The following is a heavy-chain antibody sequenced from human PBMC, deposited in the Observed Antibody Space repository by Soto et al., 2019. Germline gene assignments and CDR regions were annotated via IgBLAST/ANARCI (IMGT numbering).Heavy chain of an antibody. V-gene: IGHV3-23*01. D-gene: IGHD6-19*01. Sequence: EVQLLESGGGLIQPGGSLRRSCAASGFTFSTYSIGWVRQAPGKGLEWVSVMSNSGDLKYYAESVKGRFTISRDNSENALCLQMSSLTAEDTAVYYCAKDAARTSGWYFFDSWGQGTLVTVSS. CDR3: AKDAARTSGWYFFDS. CDR1: GFTFSTYS. CDR2: MSNSGDLK. J-gene: IGHJ4*02.